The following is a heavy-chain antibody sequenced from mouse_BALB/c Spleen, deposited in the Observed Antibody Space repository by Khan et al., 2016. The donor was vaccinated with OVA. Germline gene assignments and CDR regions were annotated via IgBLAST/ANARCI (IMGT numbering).Heavy chain of an antibody. D-gene: IGHD3-2*02. CDR1: GYIFTSYW. CDR2: IYPGTDNS. V-gene: IGHV1-76*01. CDR3: AREEALYHFDH. J-gene: IGHJ2*01. Sequence: VQLKQSGAELVRPGASVKLSCKTSGYIFTSYWIHWVKQRSGQGLEWIARIYPGTDNSYYNEKFKDKATLTADKSSSTAYMQLSSLKSEDSDVYCCAREEALYHFDHWGQGTTLTVSS.